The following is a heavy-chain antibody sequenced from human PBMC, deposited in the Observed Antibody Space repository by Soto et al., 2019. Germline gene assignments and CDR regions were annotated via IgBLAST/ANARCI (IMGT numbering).Heavy chain of an antibody. J-gene: IGHJ6*02. CDR3: ARFPAPANTGSYSNNQYGMDV. CDR1: GYTFTSYD. CDR2: MNPNSGNT. V-gene: IGHV1-8*01. D-gene: IGHD4-4*01. Sequence: QVQLVQSGAEVKKPGASVKVSCKASGYTFTSYDINWVRQATGQGLEWMGWMNPNSGNTGYAQKFQRRVNMNRNTSISTAYMELSSLRSEDTAVYYCARFPAPANTGSYSNNQYGMDVWGQGKTVTVSS.